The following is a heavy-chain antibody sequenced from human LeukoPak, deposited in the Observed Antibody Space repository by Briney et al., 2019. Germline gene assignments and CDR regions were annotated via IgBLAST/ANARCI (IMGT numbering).Heavy chain of an antibody. J-gene: IGHJ4*02. CDR1: GFTFSSYW. V-gene: IGHV3-7*01. D-gene: IGHD6-13*01. Sequence: GGSLRLSCAASGFTFSSYWMSWVRQAPGKGLEWVANIKQDGSEKYYVDSVKGRFTISRDNAKNSLYLQMNSLRAEDTAVHYCARDKSSSLALPIDYWGQGTLVTVSS. CDR3: ARDKSSSLALPIDY. CDR2: IKQDGSEK.